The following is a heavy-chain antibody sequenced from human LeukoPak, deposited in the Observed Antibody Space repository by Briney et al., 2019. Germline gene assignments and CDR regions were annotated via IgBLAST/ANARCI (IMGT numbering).Heavy chain of an antibody. V-gene: IGHV3-7*01. D-gene: IGHD4-23*01. Sequence: GGSLRLSCAASGFTFSSYWMSWVRQAPGKGLEWVANIKQDGSEKYYVDSVKGRFTISRDNAKNSLYLQMNSLRAEETAVYYCARAGVRWPDAFDIWGQGTMVTVSS. CDR3: ARAGVRWPDAFDI. J-gene: IGHJ3*02. CDR2: IKQDGSEK. CDR1: GFTFSSYW.